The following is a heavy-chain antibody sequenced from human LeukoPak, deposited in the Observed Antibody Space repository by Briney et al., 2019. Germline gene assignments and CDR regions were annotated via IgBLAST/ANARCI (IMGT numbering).Heavy chain of an antibody. D-gene: IGHD3-22*01. CDR2: INHSGST. CDR1: GGSISSHY. CDR3: ARGCYYDSSGYRFDAFDI. V-gene: IGHV4-34*01. Sequence: SETLSLTCIVSGGSISSHYWSWIRQPPGKGLEWIGEINHSGSTNYNPSLKSRVTISVDTSKKQFSLKLSSVTAADTAVYYCARGCYYDSSGYRFDAFDIWGQGTMVTVSS. J-gene: IGHJ3*02.